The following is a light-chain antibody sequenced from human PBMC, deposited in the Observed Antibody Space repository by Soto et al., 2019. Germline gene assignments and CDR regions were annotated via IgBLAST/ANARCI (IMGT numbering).Light chain of an antibody. V-gene: IGKV1-33*01. J-gene: IGKJ5*01. Sequence: DIQMIQSPSSLSASVGDRVTITCQASQDINKNLIWYQQKPGKAPKLLIYDASDLETGVPSRFSGSGSGTGFTFTISSLQPEDFATYYCQQYESLPLTFGQGTRLEIK. CDR3: QQYESLPLT. CDR2: DAS. CDR1: QDINKN.